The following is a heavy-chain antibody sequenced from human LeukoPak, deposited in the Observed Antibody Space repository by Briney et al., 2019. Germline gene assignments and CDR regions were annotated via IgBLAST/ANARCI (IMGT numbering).Heavy chain of an antibody. CDR3: VARDGGYGDY. D-gene: IGHD5-24*01. J-gene: IGHJ4*02. Sequence: GGSLRLSCAVSGIIFSSYSMNWVRQAPGKGLEWVSYISSSGSTIYYADSVKGRFTISRDNAKNSLYLQMNNLRAEDTAVYYCVARDGGYGDYWGQGTLVTVSS. V-gene: IGHV3-48*04. CDR1: GIIFSSYS. CDR2: ISSSGSTI.